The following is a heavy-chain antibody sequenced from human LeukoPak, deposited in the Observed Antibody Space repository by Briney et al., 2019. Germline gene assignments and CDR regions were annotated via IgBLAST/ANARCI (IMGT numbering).Heavy chain of an antibody. CDR3: ARQIGGANYFDY. D-gene: IGHD1-26*01. CDR2: IYYSGST. J-gene: IGHJ4*02. Sequence: SETLSLTCTVSGGSISSSSYYWGWIRQPPGKGLEWIGSIYYSGSTYYNPSLKSRVTISVDTSKNQFSLKLSSVTAADTAVYYCARQIGGANYFDYWGQGTLVTVSS. CDR1: GGSISSSSYY. V-gene: IGHV4-39*01.